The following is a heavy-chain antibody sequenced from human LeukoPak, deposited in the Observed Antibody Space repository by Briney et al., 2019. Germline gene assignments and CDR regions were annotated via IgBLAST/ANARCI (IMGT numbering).Heavy chain of an antibody. D-gene: IGHD3-22*01. CDR3: AKSPTYYYDTSAKRYFDL. J-gene: IGHJ2*01. Sequence: GGSLRLSCAASGFTFSSYAMSWVLQAPGKGLEWVSGISGSGGTTYYTDSVEGRFTISRENSQSTLYLQMNSLRAEDTAVYYCAKSPTYYYDTSAKRYFDLWGRGTLVTVSS. V-gene: IGHV3-23*01. CDR2: ISGSGGTT. CDR1: GFTFSSYA.